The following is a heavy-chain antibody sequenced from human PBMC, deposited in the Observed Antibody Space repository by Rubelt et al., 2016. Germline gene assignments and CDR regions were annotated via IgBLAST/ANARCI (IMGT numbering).Heavy chain of an antibody. CDR3: TRGDYDFWSGYQEDYYYYYGMDV. J-gene: IGHJ6*02. V-gene: IGHV3-49*03. D-gene: IGHD3-3*01. Sequence: MSWFRQAPGKGLEWVGFIRSKAYGGTTEYAASVKGRFTISRDDSKSIAYLQMNSLKTEDTAVYYCTRGDYDFWSGYQEDYYYYYGMDVWGQGTTVTVSS. CDR2: IRSKAYGGTT.